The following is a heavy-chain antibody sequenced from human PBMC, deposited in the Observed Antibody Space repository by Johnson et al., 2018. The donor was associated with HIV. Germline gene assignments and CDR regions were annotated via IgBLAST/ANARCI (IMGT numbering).Heavy chain of an antibody. Sequence: QVQLVESGGGVVQPGRSLRLSCAASGFTFSASAMHWVRQAPGKGLEWVAVISYVGTNEDYADSVKGRFTISIDNSKNTLYLQMNSLTAEDTAGHYCATFSYNNSTYFELASSFPGPPDLGGQGTLVTVSS. CDR2: ISYVGTNE. CDR1: GFTFSASA. CDR3: ATFSYNNSTYFELASSFPGPPDL. J-gene: IGHJ3*01. D-gene: IGHD2/OR15-2a*01. V-gene: IGHV3-30*04.